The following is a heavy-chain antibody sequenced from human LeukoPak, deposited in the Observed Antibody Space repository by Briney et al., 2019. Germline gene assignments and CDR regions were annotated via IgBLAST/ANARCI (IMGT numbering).Heavy chain of an antibody. D-gene: IGHD1-7*01. Sequence: GASVKVSCKASGYTFTSYGISWVRQAPGQGLELMGWINTNSGNPTYAQGFTGRFAFSLDTSVSTAYLQISSLKAEDTAVYYCARDYTVAVGTTTYFQHWGQGTLVTVSS. CDR2: INTNSGNP. J-gene: IGHJ1*01. V-gene: IGHV7-4-1*02. CDR1: GYTFTSYG. CDR3: ARDYTVAVGTTTYFQH.